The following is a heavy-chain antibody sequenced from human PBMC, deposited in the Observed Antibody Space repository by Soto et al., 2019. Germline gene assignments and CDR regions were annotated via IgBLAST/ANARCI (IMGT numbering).Heavy chain of an antibody. D-gene: IGHD3-22*01. CDR3: TTDSYATMTGVRFDY. V-gene: IGHV3-15*07. J-gene: IGHJ4*01. Sequence: EVQLAAPGEDLVKPGGPLSFSWAGSAFAFSNAGINWVPQPQGKGLGWVGRIKSKPFGGTTDFAAPVRGRFPITRDDSAKMAYMQMNSLNTEDTAVYYCTTDSYATMTGVRFDYWGHGTLVTVSS. CDR2: IKSKPFGGTT. CDR1: AFAFSNAG.